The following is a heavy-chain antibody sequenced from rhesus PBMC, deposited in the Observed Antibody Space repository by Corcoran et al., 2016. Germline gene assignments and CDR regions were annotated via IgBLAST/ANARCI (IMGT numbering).Heavy chain of an antibody. CDR3: ATDTVAATGSVSF. CDR1: GFTFSSHG. J-gene: IGHJ4*01. V-gene: IGHV3S5*01. Sequence: EVHLVETGGGLVQPGGSLKLSCAVSGFTFSSHGMIWVRQAPGMGLEWVSGIDSYGGSKYYADSVKGRFTISRDNSQNTLSLQMNSLRVEDTAVYYCATDTVAATGSVSFWGQGVLVTVSS. CDR2: IDSYGGSK. D-gene: IGHD4-29*01.